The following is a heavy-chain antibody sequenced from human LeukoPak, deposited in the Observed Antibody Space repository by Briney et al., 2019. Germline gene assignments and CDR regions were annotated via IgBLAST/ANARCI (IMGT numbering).Heavy chain of an antibody. CDR3: AKTGGPWD. CDR2: IYSGGDT. Sequence: GGSLRLSCAAYGFTVSNSFMTWVCQAPGKGLEWVSVIYSGGDTYYTDSVKGRFTISRDSTKNTLFLQMNSLRADDTAVYYCAKTGGPWDWGQGTLVTVSS. V-gene: IGHV3-53*01. J-gene: IGHJ4*02. D-gene: IGHD7-27*01. CDR1: GFTVSNSF.